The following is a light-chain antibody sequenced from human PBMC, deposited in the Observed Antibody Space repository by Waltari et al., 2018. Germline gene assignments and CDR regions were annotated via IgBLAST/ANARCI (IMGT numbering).Light chain of an antibody. V-gene: IGLV2-14*03. Sequence: QSALTQPASVSGSPGQSITISCSGVGSAVRASASVSWHHHPPGKAPQVIIYDVTNRPSGVSARFSASKSANTASLTISRLQPEDEADYYCSSQTLDGLVLFGGGTRLTVL. J-gene: IGLJ2*01. CDR3: SSQTLDGLVL. CDR1: GSAVRASAS. CDR2: DVT.